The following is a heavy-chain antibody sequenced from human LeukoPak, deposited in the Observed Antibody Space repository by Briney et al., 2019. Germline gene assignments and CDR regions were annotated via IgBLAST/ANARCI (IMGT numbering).Heavy chain of an antibody. V-gene: IGHV3-13*01. CDR1: GFTFKSYD. CDR2: IGTAGDT. CDR3: ARGGRGSSWFDN. J-gene: IGHJ4*02. Sequence: VGSLRLSCAASGFTFKSYDMHWVRQAAGEGLEWVSAIGTAGDTYYPGSVKGRFTISRENAKNSLYLQMNSLRAGDTAVYYCARGGRGSSWFDNWGQGTLVTVSS. D-gene: IGHD6-13*01.